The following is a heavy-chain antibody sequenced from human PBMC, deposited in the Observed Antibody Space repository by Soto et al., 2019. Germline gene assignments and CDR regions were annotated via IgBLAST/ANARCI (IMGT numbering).Heavy chain of an antibody. CDR3: ATSNIYFFQSRGSHHVPLGL. D-gene: IGHD3-22*01. CDR2: IYHSGST. J-gene: IGHJ4*01. CDR1: GGSLSNYD. V-gene: IGHV4-34*01. Sequence: SETLSLTCAVSGGSLSNYDWSWIRQPPGKGLEWIGEIYHSGSTNYNPSIKSRVTISVDTSKNQFYLKRSSVTAADTAVYYCATSNIYFFQSRGSHHVPLGLWGHGTLVTHSS.